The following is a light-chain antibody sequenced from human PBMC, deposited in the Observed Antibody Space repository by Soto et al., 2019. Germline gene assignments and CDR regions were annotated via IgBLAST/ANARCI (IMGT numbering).Light chain of an antibody. CDR2: DSS. Sequence: EIVLTQSPGTLSLSPGERATLSCRASQSISSSYLAWYQQKPGQAPRLLIYDSSTRATGFPDRFSGSGSGTDFTLTIIRLEPEDFAVYYCQQYDISPWTFGQGTKVAIK. CDR1: QSISSSY. J-gene: IGKJ1*01. V-gene: IGKV3-20*01. CDR3: QQYDISPWT.